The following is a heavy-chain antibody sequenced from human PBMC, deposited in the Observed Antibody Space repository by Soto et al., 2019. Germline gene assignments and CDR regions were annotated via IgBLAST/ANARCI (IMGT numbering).Heavy chain of an antibody. Sequence: SETLSLTCAVSGYSISSGYYWGWIRQPPGKGLEWIGSIYHSGSTYYNPSLKSRVTISVDTSKNQSSLKLSSVTAADTAVYYCARAVSSSWYYFDYWGQGTLVTVSS. V-gene: IGHV4-38-2*01. CDR3: ARAVSSSWYYFDY. J-gene: IGHJ4*02. CDR1: GYSISSGYY. D-gene: IGHD6-13*01. CDR2: IYHSGST.